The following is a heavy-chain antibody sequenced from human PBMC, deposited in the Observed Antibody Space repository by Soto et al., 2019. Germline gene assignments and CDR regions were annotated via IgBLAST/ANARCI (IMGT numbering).Heavy chain of an antibody. J-gene: IGHJ6*03. CDR1: GFTFSSYS. CDR3: ARRSWSGYYLVDYYYYMDV. CDR2: ISSSSSTI. Sequence: EVQLVESGGGLVQPGGSLRLSCAASGFTFSSYSMNWVRQAPGKGLEWVSYISSSSSTIYYADSVKGRFTISRDNAKNSLYLQINSLRAEDTAVYYCARRSWSGYYLVDYYYYMDVWGKGTTVTVSS. V-gene: IGHV3-48*01. D-gene: IGHD3-3*01.